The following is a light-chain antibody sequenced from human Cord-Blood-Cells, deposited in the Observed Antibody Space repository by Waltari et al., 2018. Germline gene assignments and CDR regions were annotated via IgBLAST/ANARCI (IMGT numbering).Light chain of an antibody. V-gene: IGLV2-8*01. J-gene: IGLJ2*01. CDR2: EVS. CDR3: SSYAGSNNFVV. CDR1: RSAVGGYIS. Sequence: QSALTQPPHAPRSPGQSLPFSCNGTRSAVGGYISLSLYQQHPGKAPKLMIYEVSKRPSGVPDRFSGSKSGNTASLTVSGLQAEDEADYYCSSYAGSNNFVVFGGGTKLTVL.